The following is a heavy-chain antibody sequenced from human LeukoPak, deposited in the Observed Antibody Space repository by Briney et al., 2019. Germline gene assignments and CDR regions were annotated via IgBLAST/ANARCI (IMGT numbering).Heavy chain of an antibody. J-gene: IGHJ4*02. Sequence: ASVKVSCKVSGYTLTELSMHWVRQAPGKGLEWMGGFDPEDGETIYAQKFQGRVTMTEDTSTDTAYMELSSLRSEDTAVYYCATATSGYYYDSSGDYGHYWGQGTLVTVSS. V-gene: IGHV1-24*01. CDR1: GYTLTELS. CDR3: ATATSGYYYDSSGDYGHY. D-gene: IGHD3-22*01. CDR2: FDPEDGET.